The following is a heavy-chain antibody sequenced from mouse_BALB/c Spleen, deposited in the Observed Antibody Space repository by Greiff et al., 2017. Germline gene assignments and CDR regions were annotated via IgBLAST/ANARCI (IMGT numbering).Heavy chain of an antibody. J-gene: IGHJ3*01. CDR3: ARPTYYGNYPWFAY. CDR2: ISDGGSYT. D-gene: IGHD2-10*01. CDR1: GFTFSDYY. Sequence: EVQGVESGGGLVKPGGSLKLSCAASGFTFSDYYMYWVRQTPEKRLEWVATISDGGSYTYYPDSVKGRFTISRDNAKNNLYLQMSSLKSEDTAMYYCARPTYYGNYPWFAYWGQGTLVTVSA. V-gene: IGHV5-4*02.